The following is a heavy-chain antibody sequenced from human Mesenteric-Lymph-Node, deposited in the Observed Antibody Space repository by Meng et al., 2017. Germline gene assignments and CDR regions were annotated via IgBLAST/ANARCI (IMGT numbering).Heavy chain of an antibody. CDR3: ARVYCSGGSCPRRGAFDI. V-gene: IGHV3-7*03. J-gene: IGHJ3*02. D-gene: IGHD2-15*01. CDR2: IKQDGSEK. Sequence: GGSLRLSCAASGFTFSSYWMSWVRQAPGKGLEWVANIKQDGSEKYYVDSVKGRFTISRDNAKNSLCLQMNSLRAEDTAVYYCARVYCSGGSCPRRGAFDIWGQGTMVTVSS. CDR1: GFTFSSYW.